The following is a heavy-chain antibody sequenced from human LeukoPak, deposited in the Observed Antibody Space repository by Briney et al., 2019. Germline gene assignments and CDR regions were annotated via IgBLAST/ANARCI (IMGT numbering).Heavy chain of an antibody. V-gene: IGHV3-43*02. CDR1: GFIFSDYN. Sequence: SGGSLRLSCAASGFIFSDYNMHWVRQVPGKGLEWVSIISGDGGRTSYADSVKGRVTISRDSSKNSLYLQMNSLRTEDTAFYYCAKDVSGSIDSWGQGTLVTVSS. J-gene: IGHJ4*02. D-gene: IGHD5/OR15-5a*01. CDR2: ISGDGGRT. CDR3: AKDVSGSIDS.